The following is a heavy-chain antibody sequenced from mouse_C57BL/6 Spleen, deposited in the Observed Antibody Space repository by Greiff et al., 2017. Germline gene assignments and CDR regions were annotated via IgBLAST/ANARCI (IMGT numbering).Heavy chain of an antibody. CDR1: GYTFTSYW. CDR2: IHPNSGST. V-gene: IGHV1-64*01. D-gene: IGHD2-2*01. Sequence: QVQLKQPGAELVKPGASVKLSCKASGYTFTSYWMHWVKQRPGQGLEWIGMIHPNSGSTNYNEKFKSKATLTVDKSSSTAYMQLSSLTSEDSAVYYCATMVTTRDFDYWGQGTTLTVSS. J-gene: IGHJ2*01. CDR3: ATMVTTRDFDY.